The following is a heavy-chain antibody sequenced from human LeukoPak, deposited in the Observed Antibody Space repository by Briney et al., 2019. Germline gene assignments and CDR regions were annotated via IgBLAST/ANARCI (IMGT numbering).Heavy chain of an antibody. CDR1: GYTFTSYY. Sequence: ASVKVSCKASGYTFTSYYMHWVRQAPGQGLEWMGIINPSGGSTSYAQKFQGRITMTRDMSTSTAYMELRSLRSDDTAVYYCARDRAISGVTLDYWGQGTLVTVSS. CDR2: INPSGGST. D-gene: IGHD2-21*02. CDR3: ARDRAISGVTLDY. J-gene: IGHJ4*02. V-gene: IGHV1-46*01.